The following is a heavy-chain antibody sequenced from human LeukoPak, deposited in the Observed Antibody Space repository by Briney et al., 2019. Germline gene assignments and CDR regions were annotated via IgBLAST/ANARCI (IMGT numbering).Heavy chain of an antibody. CDR1: GFTFSSYA. V-gene: IGHV3-23*01. CDR3: ARDAGYCSGGSCPTYYFDY. CDR2: ISGSGGST. J-gene: IGHJ4*02. Sequence: GGSLRLSCAASGFTFSSYAMSWVRQAPGKGLEWVSAISGSGGSTYYADSVKGRFTISRDNSKNTLYLQMGSLRAEDMAVYYCARDAGYCSGGSCPTYYFDYWGQGTLVTVSS. D-gene: IGHD2-15*01.